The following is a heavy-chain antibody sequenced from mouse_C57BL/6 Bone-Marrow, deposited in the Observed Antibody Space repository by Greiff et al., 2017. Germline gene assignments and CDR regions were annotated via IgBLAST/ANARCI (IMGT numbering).Heavy chain of an antibody. CDR2: IDPETGGT. Sequence: QVQLQQSGAELVRPGASVTLSCKASGYTFTDYEMHWVKQTPVHGLEWIGAIDPETGGTAYNQKFKGQAILTADKSSSTAYMELRSLTSEDSAVYKCTRNYYGSGYWYFDVWGTGTTVTVSS. D-gene: IGHD1-1*01. J-gene: IGHJ1*03. CDR1: GYTFTDYE. CDR3: TRNYYGSGYWYFDV. V-gene: IGHV1-15*01.